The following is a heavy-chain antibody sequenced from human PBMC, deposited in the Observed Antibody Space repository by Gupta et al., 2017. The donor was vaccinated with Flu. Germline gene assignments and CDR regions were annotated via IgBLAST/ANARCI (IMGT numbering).Heavy chain of an antibody. CDR3: ARDGGYSGTYRAFDF. V-gene: IGHV1-18*01. J-gene: IGHJ3*01. Sequence: QVQLVQSGVELRKPGASVKVPCQASGYTFTNFYINWVRQAPGQGIGWLGWISTYNGNTKFSQKVQGRVAMTTDTSTSTVYMELKSLRSDDTAVYYCARDGGYSGTYRAFDFWGQGTMISVSS. CDR1: GYTFTNFY. CDR2: ISTYNGNT. D-gene: IGHD5-12*01.